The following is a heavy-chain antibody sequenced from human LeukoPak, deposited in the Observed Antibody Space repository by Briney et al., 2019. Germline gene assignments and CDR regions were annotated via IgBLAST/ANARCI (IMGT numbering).Heavy chain of an antibody. D-gene: IGHD6-13*01. CDR1: GFTFSSYD. CDR2: IGTAGDT. J-gene: IGHJ6*02. CDR3: ARAGPGIAAAGMNGLDV. V-gene: IGHV3-13*01. Sequence: GGSLRLSCAASGFTFSSYDMHWVRQATGKGLEWVSAIGTAGDTYYPGSVKGRFTISRENAKNSLYLQMNRLRAGDTAVYYCARAGPGIAAAGMNGLDVWGQGTTVTVSS.